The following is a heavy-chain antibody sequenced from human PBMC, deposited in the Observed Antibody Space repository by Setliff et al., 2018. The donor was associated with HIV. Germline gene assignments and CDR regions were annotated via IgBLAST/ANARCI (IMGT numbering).Heavy chain of an antibody. Sequence: LSLTCTVSGGSISSSSYYWGWIRQPPGKGLEWIGSIYYSGSTYYNPSLKSRVTISVDTSKNQFSLKLSSVTAADTAVYYCARGIAPRSWFDYWGQGTLVTVS. CDR3: ARGIAPRSWFDY. V-gene: IGHV4-39*07. J-gene: IGHJ4*02. CDR2: IYYSGST. CDR1: GGSISSSSYY. D-gene: IGHD6-13*01.